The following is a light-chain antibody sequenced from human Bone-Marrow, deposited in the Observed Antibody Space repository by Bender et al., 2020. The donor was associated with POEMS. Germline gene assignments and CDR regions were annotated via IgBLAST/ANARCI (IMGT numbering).Light chain of an antibody. Sequence: QSALTQPASVSGSPGESITISCRGTSSDVGDSNFVSWYQQHPGKAPKVMIYYVSNRPSGVSSRFSGSKSGNTASLTISGLQAEDEADYYCSSSTSISTYVFGTGTRVIVL. J-gene: IGLJ1*01. CDR1: SSDVGDSNF. CDR3: SSSTSISTYV. V-gene: IGLV2-14*01. CDR2: YVS.